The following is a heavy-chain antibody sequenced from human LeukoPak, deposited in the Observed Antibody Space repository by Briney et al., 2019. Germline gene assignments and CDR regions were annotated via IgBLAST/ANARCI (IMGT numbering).Heavy chain of an antibody. CDR3: TTALTTAYLYWYFDL. CDR1: GFTFNNAW. CDR2: IKSKSDGGTT. D-gene: IGHD4-17*01. V-gene: IGHV3-15*01. Sequence: GGSLRLSCAASGFTFNNAWMSWVRQAPGKGLEWVGRIKSKSDGGTTDYAAPVKGRFTISRDDSKNTLYLQMNSLKTEDTAVYYCTTALTTAYLYWYFDLWGRGTLVTVSS. J-gene: IGHJ2*01.